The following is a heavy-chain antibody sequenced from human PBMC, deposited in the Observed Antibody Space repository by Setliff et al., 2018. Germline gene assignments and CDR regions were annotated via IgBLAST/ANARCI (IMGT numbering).Heavy chain of an antibody. CDR1: GYNLDDFG. Sequence: ASVKVSCKASGYNLDDFGINWLRQAPGQGLEWMGWIRPYIGHTIYAQKSQGRVTMTTDAPTSTAYMELTSLRHDDTAVYYCARVVAHTHFYDRSDYYFDGLDIWGQGAKVTVS. V-gene: IGHV1-18*01. D-gene: IGHD3-22*01. CDR2: IRPYIGHT. J-gene: IGHJ3*02. CDR3: ARVVAHTHFYDRSDYYFDGLDI.